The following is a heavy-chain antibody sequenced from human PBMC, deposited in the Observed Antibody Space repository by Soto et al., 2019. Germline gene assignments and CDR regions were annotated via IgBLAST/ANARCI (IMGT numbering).Heavy chain of an antibody. D-gene: IGHD2-2*01. CDR1: GFTFSTYW. CDR3: ARGTRVIPAESDFDY. V-gene: IGHV3-74*01. CDR2: TNTDGSST. Sequence: HPGGSLRLSCAASGFTFSTYWMHWVRQAPGKGLVWVSRTNTDGSSTTYADSVEGRFTISRDNAKNTLYLQMNSLRAEDTAVYYCARGTRVIPAESDFDYWGQGTLVTSPQ. J-gene: IGHJ4*02.